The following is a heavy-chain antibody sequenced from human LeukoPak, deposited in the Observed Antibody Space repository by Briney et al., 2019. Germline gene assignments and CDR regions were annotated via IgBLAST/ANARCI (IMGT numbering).Heavy chain of an antibody. CDR2: VYTTGST. V-gene: IGHV4-61*02. J-gene: IGHJ3*02. CDR1: GDFMSRGSYY. Sequence: SETLSLTCTVSGDFMSRGSYYWSWVRQPAGKGLEWIRRVYTTGSTNYNPSLKSRATISIDTSENQFSLKLSSVTAADTAIYHCARDMSTVGTTRSFNIWGQGTMVTVSS. CDR3: ARDMSTVGTTRSFNI. D-gene: IGHD1-26*01.